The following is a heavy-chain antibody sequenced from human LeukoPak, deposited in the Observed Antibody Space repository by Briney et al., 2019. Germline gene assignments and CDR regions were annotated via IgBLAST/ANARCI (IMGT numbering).Heavy chain of an antibody. Sequence: GGSLRLSCAASGFTFSSYAMSWVRQAPGKGLEWVSGISGGGDSTYYTNSVKGRFTISRDNSKNTLYLQMNSLRAEDTAVYYCASFRPDSSGYLDYWGQGTLVTVSS. D-gene: IGHD3-22*01. V-gene: IGHV3-23*01. CDR2: ISGGGDST. J-gene: IGHJ4*02. CDR1: GFTFSSYA. CDR3: ASFRPDSSGYLDY.